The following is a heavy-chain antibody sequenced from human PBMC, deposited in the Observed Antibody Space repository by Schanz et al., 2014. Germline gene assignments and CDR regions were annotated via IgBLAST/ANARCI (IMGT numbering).Heavy chain of an antibody. D-gene: IGHD6-13*01. Sequence: EVQLVESGGGLVQPGGSLRLSCAASGFTFSSYSMNWVRQAPGKGLEWVSYISSASSTINYADSVKGRFTISRDNSKNTRYLQMSSLRAEDTAVYYCAKSQGSSFDSWGQGTLVTVSS. J-gene: IGHJ4*02. CDR2: ISSASSTI. V-gene: IGHV3-48*01. CDR3: AKSQGSSFDS. CDR1: GFTFSSYS.